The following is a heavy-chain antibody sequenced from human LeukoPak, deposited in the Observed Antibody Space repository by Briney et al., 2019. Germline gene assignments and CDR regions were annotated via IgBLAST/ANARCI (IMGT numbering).Heavy chain of an antibody. D-gene: IGHD6-13*01. CDR1: GFTFGDYA. CDR2: IRSKAYGGTT. J-gene: IGHJ4*02. CDR3: TRDPGTGTSSSWYDY. Sequence: GGSLRLSCTASGFTFGDYAMSWFRQAPGKGLGWVGFIRSKAYGGTTEYAASVKGRFTISRDDSKSIAYLQMNSLKTEDTAVYYCTRDPGTGTSSSWYDYWGQGTLVTVSS. V-gene: IGHV3-49*03.